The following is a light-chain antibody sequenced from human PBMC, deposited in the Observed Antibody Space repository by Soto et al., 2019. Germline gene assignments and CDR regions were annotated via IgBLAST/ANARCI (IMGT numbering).Light chain of an antibody. CDR1: QSISSW. Sequence: DIQMTQSPSTLSTSVGDRVTITCRASQSISSWLAWYQQKPGKAPNLLIYKASSLDSGVPSRFSGSGSGTEFTLTISSLQPDDFATYYCQQYNSYPYTFGRGTKLEIQ. CDR2: KAS. J-gene: IGKJ2*01. CDR3: QQYNSYPYT. V-gene: IGKV1-5*03.